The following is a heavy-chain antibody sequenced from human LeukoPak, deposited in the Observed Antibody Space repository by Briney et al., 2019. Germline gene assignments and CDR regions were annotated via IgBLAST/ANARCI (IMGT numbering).Heavy chain of an antibody. CDR1: GFTFSSYS. CDR2: ISSSSSYI. Sequence: GGSLRLSCAASGFTFSSYSMNWVRQAPGKGLEWVSSISSSSSYIYYADSVKGRFTISRDNAKNSLYLQMNSLRAEDTAVYYCARSGERGLRLYNWFDPWGQGTLVTVSS. J-gene: IGHJ5*02. D-gene: IGHD4-17*01. V-gene: IGHV3-21*01. CDR3: ARSGERGLRLYNWFDP.